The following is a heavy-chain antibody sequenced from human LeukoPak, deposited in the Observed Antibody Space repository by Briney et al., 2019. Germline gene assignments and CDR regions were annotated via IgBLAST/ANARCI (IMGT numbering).Heavy chain of an antibody. V-gene: IGHV3-23*01. CDR1: GFTFSTYA. CDR2: ISTGGAST. CDR3: AKDRLGYSGARGFDW. Sequence: PGGSLRLSCAASGFTFSTYAMSWVRQAPGKGLEWVSGISTGGASTYYADSVKGRLTISRDNSRNTLYLQMSSLEAADTAVYYCAKDRLGYSGARGFDWWGQGTLVTVSS. J-gene: IGHJ4*02. D-gene: IGHD5-12*01.